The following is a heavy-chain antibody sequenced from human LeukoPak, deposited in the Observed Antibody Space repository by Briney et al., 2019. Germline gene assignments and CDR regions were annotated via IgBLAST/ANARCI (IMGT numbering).Heavy chain of an antibody. CDR1: GFTFSNYA. D-gene: IGHD3-22*01. CDR3: ARNHYDSSGYSEGFGY. Sequence: GGSLRLSCAASGFTFSNYAMHWVRQAPGTGLEWVALISYDGSNRHYVDSVKGRFTISRDNAKNSLYLQMNSLRAEDTAVYYCARNHYDSSGYSEGFGYWGQGTLVTVSS. V-gene: IGHV3-30*04. CDR2: ISYDGSNR. J-gene: IGHJ4*02.